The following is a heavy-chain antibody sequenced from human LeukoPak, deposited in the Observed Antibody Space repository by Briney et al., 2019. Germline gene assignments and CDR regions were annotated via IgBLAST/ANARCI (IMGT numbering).Heavy chain of an antibody. CDR2: IYYSGST. CDR1: GGSISSGGYY. J-gene: IGHJ4*02. D-gene: IGHD1-26*01. Sequence: PSETLSLTCTVSGGSISSGGYYWSWIRQHPGKGLEWIGYIYYSGSTYYNPSLKSRVTISVDTSKNQFSLKLSSVTAADTAVYYCARVGIVGATLDYWGQGTLVTVSS. V-gene: IGHV4-31*03. CDR3: ARVGIVGATLDY.